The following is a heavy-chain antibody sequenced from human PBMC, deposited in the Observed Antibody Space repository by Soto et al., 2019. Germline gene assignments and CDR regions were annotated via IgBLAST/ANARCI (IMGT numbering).Heavy chain of an antibody. CDR2: ISSSSSYI. D-gene: IGHD5-18*01. V-gene: IGHV3-21*01. CDR3: ARADSLVDTAMAIDY. CDR1: GFTFSSYS. J-gene: IGHJ4*02. Sequence: EVQLVESGGGLVKPGGSLRLSCAASGFTFSSYSMNWVRQAPGKGLEWVSSISSSSSYIYYADSVKGRFTISRDNAKNSLYLQMNSLRAEDTAVYYCARADSLVDTAMAIDYWGQGTLVTVSS.